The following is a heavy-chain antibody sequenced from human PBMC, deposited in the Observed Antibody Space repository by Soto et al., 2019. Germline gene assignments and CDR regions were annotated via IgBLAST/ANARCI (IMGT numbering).Heavy chain of an antibody. CDR3: TRDFRGDYVD. CDR2: INYDGSSI. V-gene: IGHV3-74*01. J-gene: IGHJ4*02. Sequence: EVQLVESGGGLLQPGESLRLSCVGSGFTFSGYWMHWVRQIPGEGLVWVSRINYDGSSIGYADSVKGRFTISRDNAKNTLYLQMDSLRIEDTAIYYCTRDFRGDYVDWGQGTLVTVSS. CDR1: GFTFSGYW. D-gene: IGHD4-17*01.